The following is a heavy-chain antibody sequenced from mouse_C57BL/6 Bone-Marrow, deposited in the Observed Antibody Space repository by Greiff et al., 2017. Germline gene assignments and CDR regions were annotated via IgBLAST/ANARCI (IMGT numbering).Heavy chain of an antibody. Sequence: QVQLQQPGAELVKPGASVKMSCKASGYTFTSYWITWVKQRPGQGLEWIGDIYPGSGSHNYNEKCKIKATLTVDTSSSTAYMQLSSLPSEDSAVYYCARPCYSNYWYFYVWGTGTTVTVSS. J-gene: IGHJ1*03. CDR3: ARPCYSNYWYFYV. CDR2: IYPGSGSH. CDR1: GYTFTSYW. D-gene: IGHD2-5*01. V-gene: IGHV1-55*01.